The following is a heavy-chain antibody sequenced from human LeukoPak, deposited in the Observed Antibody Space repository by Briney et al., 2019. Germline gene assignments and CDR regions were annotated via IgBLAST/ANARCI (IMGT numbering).Heavy chain of an antibody. J-gene: IGHJ6*03. V-gene: IGHV3-48*01. Sequence: GGSLRLSCAASGFTFSSYTMNWVRQAPGKGLEWVSSISSSSSPIYYADSVKGRFTISRDNAKNSLYLQMNSLRVEDTAVYYCVRVRSPGYMDVWGNGTTVTVSS. CDR1: GFTFSSYT. CDR3: VRVRSPGYMDV. CDR2: ISSSSSPI.